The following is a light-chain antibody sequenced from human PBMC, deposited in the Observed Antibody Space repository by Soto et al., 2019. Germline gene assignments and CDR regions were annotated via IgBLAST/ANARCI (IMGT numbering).Light chain of an antibody. Sequence: HSALTQPASVSGSPGQSITISCTGTSSDVGGHNYVSWYQQHPGKAPKLMIYEVSNRPSGVSNRFSGSKSGNTASLTISGLQAEDEANYYCSSYRSGSTPWLFGGGTKLTVL. J-gene: IGLJ3*02. V-gene: IGLV2-14*01. CDR3: SSYRSGSTPWL. CDR1: SSDVGGHNY. CDR2: EVS.